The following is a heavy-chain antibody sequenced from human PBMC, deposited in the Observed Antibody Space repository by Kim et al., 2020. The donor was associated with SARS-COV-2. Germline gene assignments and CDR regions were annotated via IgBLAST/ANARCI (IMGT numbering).Heavy chain of an antibody. CDR2: INHSGST. J-gene: IGHJ5*02. V-gene: IGHV4-34*01. Sequence: SETLSLTCAVYGGSFSGYYWSWIRQPPGKGLEWIGEINHSGSTNYNPSLKSRVTISVDTSKNQFSLKLSSVTAADTAVYYCARGRRYYDFWSGYSNWFDPWGQGTLVTVSS. CDR1: GGSFSGYY. D-gene: IGHD3-3*01. CDR3: ARGRRYYDFWSGYSNWFDP.